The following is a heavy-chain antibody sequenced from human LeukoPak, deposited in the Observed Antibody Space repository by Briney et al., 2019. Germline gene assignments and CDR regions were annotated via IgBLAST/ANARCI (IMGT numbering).Heavy chain of an antibody. J-gene: IGHJ6*02. CDR2: IYYSGST. D-gene: IGHD4-17*01. V-gene: IGHV4-39*01. CDR3: ARTTVTTYYYYGMDV. CDR1: GGSISSYY. Sequence: SETLSLTCTVSGGSISSYYWGWIRQPPGKGLEWIGSIYYSGSTYYNPSLKSRVTISVDTSKNQFSLKLSSVTAADTAVYYCARTTVTTYYYYGMDVWGQGTTVTVSS.